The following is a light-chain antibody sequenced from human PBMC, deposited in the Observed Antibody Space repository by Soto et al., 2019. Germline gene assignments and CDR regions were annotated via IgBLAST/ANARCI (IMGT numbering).Light chain of an antibody. CDR2: AAS. J-gene: IGKJ4*01. CDR3: HYYRSSLLT. CDR1: QGVGRGF. V-gene: IGKV3-20*01. Sequence: PGERATLSCRASQGVGRGFLAENQQIPGQAPGFLIYAASNRTTGIPHRFSASGSGTDFTLTLIRLEPEDLAVAYCHYYRSSLLTFGGGTKVQI.